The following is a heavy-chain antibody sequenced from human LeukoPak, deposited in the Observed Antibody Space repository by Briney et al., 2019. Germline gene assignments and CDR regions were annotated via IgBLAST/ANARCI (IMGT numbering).Heavy chain of an antibody. Sequence: SETLSLTCTVSGGSISSYYWSWIRQPAGKGLEWIGRIYTSGSTNYNPSLKSRVTMSVDTSKNQFSLKLSSVTAADTAVYYCARGYYYDSSGYDFDIWGQGTMVTVSS. V-gene: IGHV4-4*07. CDR1: GGSISSYY. J-gene: IGHJ3*02. D-gene: IGHD3-22*01. CDR2: IYTSGST. CDR3: ARGYYYDSSGYDFDI.